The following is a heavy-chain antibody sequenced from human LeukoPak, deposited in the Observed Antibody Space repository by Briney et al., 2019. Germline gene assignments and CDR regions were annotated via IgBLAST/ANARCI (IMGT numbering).Heavy chain of an antibody. CDR2: ISWDGGST. CDR3: ARAQIPAVVDFWSGLETV. Sequence: PGGSLRLSCAASGFTFDDYTMHWVRQAPGKGLEWVSLISWDGGSTYYADSVKGRFTISRDNSKNSLYLHMNSLRTEDTALYYCARAQIPAVVDFWSGLETVWGQGTLVTVSS. D-gene: IGHD3-3*01. CDR1: GFTFDDYT. J-gene: IGHJ4*02. V-gene: IGHV3-43*01.